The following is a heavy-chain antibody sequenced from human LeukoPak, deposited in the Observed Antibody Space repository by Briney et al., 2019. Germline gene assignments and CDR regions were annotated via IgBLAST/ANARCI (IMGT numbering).Heavy chain of an antibody. CDR1: GITFSNYA. Sequence: GGSLRLSCAASGITFSNYAMSWVRQAPGKGLEWVSIIGYRGGSIYYAYSVKGRFTISRDNSKNTLSLQMNRLRPEDTAVYYCAKSWSSTRPYYNYMDVWGKGTTVTVSS. CDR2: IGYRGGSI. D-gene: IGHD3-3*01. CDR3: AKSWSSTRPYYNYMDV. J-gene: IGHJ6*03. V-gene: IGHV3-23*01.